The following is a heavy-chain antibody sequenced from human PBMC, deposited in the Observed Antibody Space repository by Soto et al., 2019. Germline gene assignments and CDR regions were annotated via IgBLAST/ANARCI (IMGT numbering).Heavy chain of an antibody. CDR3: ARHGWGSGWYYFDY. Sequence: SSETLSLTCTVSGGSISSYYWSWIRQPPGKGLEWIGYIYYSGSTNYNPSLKSRVTISVDTSKNQFSLKLSSVTAADTAVYYCARHGWGSGWYYFDYWGQGTLVTVSS. D-gene: IGHD6-19*01. CDR2: IYYSGST. V-gene: IGHV4-59*08. CDR1: GGSISSYY. J-gene: IGHJ4*02.